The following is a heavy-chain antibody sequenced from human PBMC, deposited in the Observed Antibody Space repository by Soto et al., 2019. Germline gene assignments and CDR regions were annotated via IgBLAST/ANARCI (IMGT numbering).Heavy chain of an antibody. CDR2: IIPIFGTA. CDR3: ARERVLVFWSGSRGPGAFDI. CDR1: GGTFSSYA. V-gene: IGHV1-69*01. J-gene: IGHJ3*02. D-gene: IGHD3-3*01. Sequence: QVQLVQSGAEVKKLGSSVKVSCKASGGTFSSYAISWVRQAPGQGLEWMGGIIPIFGTANYAQKFQGRVTITADESTSTAYMELSSLRSEDTAVYYCARERVLVFWSGSRGPGAFDIWGQGTMVTVSS.